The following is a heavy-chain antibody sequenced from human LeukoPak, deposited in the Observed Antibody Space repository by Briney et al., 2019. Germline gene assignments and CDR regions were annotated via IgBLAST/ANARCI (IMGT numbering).Heavy chain of an antibody. CDR1: GYTFTAYY. Sequence: ASVKVSCKASGYTFTAYYMHWVRPAPGQGLEWMGWINPNSGGTNSSQKFQDRVTLTRDTSISTACMELGSLRSDDTAIYYCARAYGSGSSYHPDYWGQGTLVTVSS. V-gene: IGHV1-2*02. CDR3: ARAYGSGSSYHPDY. CDR2: INPNSGGT. J-gene: IGHJ4*02. D-gene: IGHD3-10*01.